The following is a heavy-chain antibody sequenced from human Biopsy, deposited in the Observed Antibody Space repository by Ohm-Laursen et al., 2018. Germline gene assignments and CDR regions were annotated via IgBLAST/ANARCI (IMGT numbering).Heavy chain of an antibody. Sequence: GTLSLTCTLSGGSITSRTHYWGWIRPTPGKGLEWIGTVYYSGTTYDNPSLKNRVIISVDTSKNQFSLSLKTVTAADTAVYYCARHALSDFWSGYPNFFDRWGQGTLVTVSS. CDR3: ARHALSDFWSGYPNFFDR. CDR2: VYYSGTT. CDR1: GGSITSRTHY. V-gene: IGHV4-39*01. J-gene: IGHJ5*02. D-gene: IGHD3-3*01.